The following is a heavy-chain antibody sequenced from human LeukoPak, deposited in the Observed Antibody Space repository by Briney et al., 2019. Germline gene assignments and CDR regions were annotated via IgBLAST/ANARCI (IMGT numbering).Heavy chain of an antibody. Sequence: PGESLQISCKGSGYSYPTYWIGWVRQLPGKGLEWMGIIYPGDSETRYSPSFQGQVTMSVDMSIRTAYLQWSSLKASDTAMYYCARRRSTIVRGVVKAYLDFWGQGTLVTVSS. D-gene: IGHD3-10*01. CDR3: ARRRSTIVRGVVKAYLDF. J-gene: IGHJ4*02. CDR1: GYSYPTYW. V-gene: IGHV5-51*01. CDR2: IYPGDSET.